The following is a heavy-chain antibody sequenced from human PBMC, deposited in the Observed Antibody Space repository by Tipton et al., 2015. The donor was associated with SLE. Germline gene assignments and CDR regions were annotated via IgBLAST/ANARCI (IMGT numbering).Heavy chain of an antibody. J-gene: IGHJ4*02. V-gene: IGHV4-34*01. CDR3: ARPTSRSG. D-gene: IGHD1-26*01. CDR2: INHSGTT. CDR1: GGAVIHNY. Sequence: TLSLTCSVSGGAVIHNYWTWIRQTPGKGLEWIGEINHSGTTYYNPSLMSRVTISVDTSKNQFFLRLSSVTAADTAIYYCARPTSRSGWGQGTLVTVSS.